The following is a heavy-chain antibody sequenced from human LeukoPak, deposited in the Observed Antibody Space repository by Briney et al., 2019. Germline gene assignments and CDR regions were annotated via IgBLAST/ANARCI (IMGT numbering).Heavy chain of an antibody. D-gene: IGHD2-21*01. V-gene: IGHV3-11*01. CDR1: GFTFSDYY. J-gene: IGHJ3*02. CDR2: ISSSGSTT. CDR3: ARVVKVSDI. Sequence: PGGSLRLSCAASGFTFSDYYMGWIRQAPGKGLEWVSYISSSGSTTYYADSVKGRFTISRDNAKNSLYLQMNSLRAEDTAVYYCARVVKVSDIWGQGTMVTVSS.